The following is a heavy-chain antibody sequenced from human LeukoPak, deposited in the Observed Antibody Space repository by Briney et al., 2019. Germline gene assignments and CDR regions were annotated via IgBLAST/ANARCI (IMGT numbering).Heavy chain of an antibody. CDR2: IIPILGIA. CDR1: GGTFSSYA. D-gene: IGHD6-13*01. V-gene: IGHV1-69*04. CDR3: ARVYSSSWYSVDAHDY. J-gene: IGHJ4*02. Sequence: GPSVKVSCKASGGTFSSYAISWVRQAPGQGLEWMGRIIPILGIANYAQKFQGRVTITADKSTSTAYMELSSLRSEDTAVYYCARVYSSSWYSVDAHDYWGQGTLVTVSS.